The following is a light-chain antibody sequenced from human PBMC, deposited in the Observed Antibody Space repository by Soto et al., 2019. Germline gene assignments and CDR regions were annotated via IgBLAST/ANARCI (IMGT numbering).Light chain of an antibody. CDR1: QGIRDD. Sequence: AIQMTQSPSSLSASVGDRVTITCRASQGIRDDLGWFQQKPGKAPKLLIYAASSLQSGVSSRFSGSGSGTDFTLTISSLQPEDFATYYCLQDYSYPRTFGQGTKVDIK. CDR3: LQDYSYPRT. CDR2: AAS. J-gene: IGKJ1*01. V-gene: IGKV1-6*01.